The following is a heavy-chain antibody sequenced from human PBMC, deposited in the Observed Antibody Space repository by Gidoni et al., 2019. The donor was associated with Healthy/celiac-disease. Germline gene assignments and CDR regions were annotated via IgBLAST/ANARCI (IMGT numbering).Heavy chain of an antibody. CDR3: AKDPGDDSSGYSDY. CDR2: ISGSGGST. J-gene: IGHJ4*02. D-gene: IGHD3-22*01. CDR1: GFTFSSYA. V-gene: IGHV3-23*01. Sequence: EVQLLESVGGLVQPGGSLSLSCAASGFTFSSYAISWVRQAPGKGLEWVSAISGSGGSTYYADSVKGRFTISRDNSKNTLYLQMNSLRAEDTAVYYCAKDPGDDSSGYSDYWGQGTLVTVSS.